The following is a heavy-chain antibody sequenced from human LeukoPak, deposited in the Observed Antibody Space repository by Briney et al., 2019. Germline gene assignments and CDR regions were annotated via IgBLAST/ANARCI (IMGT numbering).Heavy chain of an antibody. CDR2: IYTSGST. D-gene: IGHD3-22*01. CDR3: ARDYYDSSGYPFCDY. V-gene: IGHV4-4*07. CDR1: GGSISSYY. J-gene: IGHJ4*02. Sequence: SETLSLTCTVSGGSISSYYWSWIRQPAGKGLEWIGRIYTSGSTTYNPSLKSRVTMSADTSKNQLSLKLSSVTAEDTAVYYCARDYYDSSGYPFCDYWGQGTLVTVSS.